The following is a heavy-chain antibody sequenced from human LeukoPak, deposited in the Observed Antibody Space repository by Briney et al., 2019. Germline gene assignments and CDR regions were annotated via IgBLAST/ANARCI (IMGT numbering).Heavy chain of an antibody. CDR3: ASSKISIAEGAAFDP. D-gene: IGHD6-6*01. V-gene: IGHV4-4*07. Sequence: SETLSLTCTVSGGSISSYYWSWVRQPAGKGLEWIGRIYTSGSTNYNPSPKSRVTMSVDTSKNQFSLKLSSVTAADTAVYYCASSKISIAEGAAFDPWGQGTLVTVSS. J-gene: IGHJ5*02. CDR1: GGSISSYY. CDR2: IYTSGST.